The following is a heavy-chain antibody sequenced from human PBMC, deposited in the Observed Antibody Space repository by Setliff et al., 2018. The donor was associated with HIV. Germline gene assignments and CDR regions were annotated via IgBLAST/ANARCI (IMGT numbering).Heavy chain of an antibody. V-gene: IGHV4-34*01. CDR2: INHRGST. CDR3: ARESPSSSWFYFDF. J-gene: IGHJ4*02. Sequence: KTSETLSLTCAVYGGSFSGYYWSWIRQPPGKGLEWIGEINHRGSTNYNPSLKSRVTVSVDTSKNQFSLKLGSVTAADTAVYYCARESPSSSWFYFDFWGQGTQVTVSS. D-gene: IGHD6-13*01. CDR1: GGSFSGYY.